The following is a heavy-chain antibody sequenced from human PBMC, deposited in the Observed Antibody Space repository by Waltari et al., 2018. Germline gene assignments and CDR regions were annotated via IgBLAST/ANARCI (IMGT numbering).Heavy chain of an antibody. V-gene: IGHV4-38-2*02. D-gene: IGHD3-10*01. CDR2: ISHSANA. CDR1: SYSIRSGYF. Sequence: QVQLQESGPGLARPSETLSLTCAVSSYSIRSGYFWGWIRQPPGKGLEWVGSISHSANAYYNPSLKSRVTMSVDTSKNQFALKVTSVTAADTAIYYCVRDLGGSGNSWFDAWGQGTLVTVSS. CDR3: VRDLGGSGNSWFDA. J-gene: IGHJ5*02.